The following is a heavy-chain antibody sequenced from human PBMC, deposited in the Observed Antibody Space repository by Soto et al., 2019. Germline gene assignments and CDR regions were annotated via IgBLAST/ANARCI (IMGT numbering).Heavy chain of an antibody. J-gene: IGHJ3*02. D-gene: IGHD3-3*02. CDR1: GFMFRDYP. CDR2: TTATGGST. V-gene: IGHV3-23*01. CDR3: AKRSIITGGAFVM. Sequence: EVQLLESGGGFVQPGGSLRLSCVVSGFMFRDYPMGWVRQAPGKGLEWVSATTATGGSTFYADSVKGRFTISRDNSINTLYLQMNNLRVEDSAVYSCAKRSIITGGAFVMWGQGTMVTVSS.